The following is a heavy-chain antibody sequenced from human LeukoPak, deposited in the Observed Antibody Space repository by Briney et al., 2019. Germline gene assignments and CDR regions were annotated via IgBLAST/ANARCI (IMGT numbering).Heavy chain of an antibody. CDR3: ARDRDFFAVLQSPFDY. J-gene: IGHJ4*02. CDR2: ISRSGRTI. Sequence: GESLRLSCAASRFTFSNYEMNWVRQAPGKGLEWVSYISRSGRTIYYSDSVKGRFTISRDNAKNSLYLQMNSLRVEDTAVYYCARDRDFFAVLQSPFDYWGQGTLVTVSS. D-gene: IGHD3-10*01. V-gene: IGHV3-48*03. CDR1: RFTFSNYE.